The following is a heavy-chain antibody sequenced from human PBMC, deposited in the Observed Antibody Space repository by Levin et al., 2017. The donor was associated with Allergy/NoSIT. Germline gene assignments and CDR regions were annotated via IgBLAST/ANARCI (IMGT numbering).Heavy chain of an antibody. Sequence: SETLSLTCTVSGGSISTSSYYWGWIRQPPGKGLEWIGNIYYSGSTYYSPPLRSRVAISVDTSKNQFSLKLSSVTAADTAVYYGAGDEMVHEIQYYYGMDVWGQGTTVTVSS. CDR2: IYYSGST. CDR3: AGDEMVHEIQYYYGMDV. D-gene: IGHD2-8*01. J-gene: IGHJ6*02. CDR1: GGSISTSSYY. V-gene: IGHV4-39*07.